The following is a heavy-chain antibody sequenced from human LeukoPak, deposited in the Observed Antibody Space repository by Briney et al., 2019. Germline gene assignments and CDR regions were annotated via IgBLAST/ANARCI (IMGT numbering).Heavy chain of an antibody. CDR3: AKDADSSGYHYFDY. CDR2: IKQDGSEK. Sequence: PGGSLRLSCAASGFTFSTYWMSWVRQAPGKGLEWVANIKQDGSEKYYVDSVKGRFTISRDNSKNTLYLQMNSLRAEDTAVYYCAKDADSSGYHYFDYWGQGTLVTVSS. CDR1: GFTFSTYW. D-gene: IGHD3-22*01. J-gene: IGHJ4*02. V-gene: IGHV3-7*01.